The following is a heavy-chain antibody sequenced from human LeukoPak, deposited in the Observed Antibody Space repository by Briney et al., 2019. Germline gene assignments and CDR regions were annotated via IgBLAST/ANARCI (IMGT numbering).Heavy chain of an antibody. CDR3: ARESGDYGRSGGDYFDY. D-gene: IGHD4-17*01. V-gene: IGHV4-61*01. CDR1: GGSISSSSYY. CDR2: IYYSGST. J-gene: IGHJ4*02. Sequence: SETLSLTCTVSGGSISSSSYYWGWIRQPPGKGLEWIGYIYYSGSTNYNPSLKSRVTISVDTSKNQFSLKLSSVTSADTAVYYCARESGDYGRSGGDYFDYWGQGTLVTVSS.